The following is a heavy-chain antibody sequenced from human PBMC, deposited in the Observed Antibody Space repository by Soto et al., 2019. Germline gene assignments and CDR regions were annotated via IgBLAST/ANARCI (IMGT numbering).Heavy chain of an antibody. CDR1: EFSFSTYN. V-gene: IGHV3-21*01. D-gene: IGHD6-13*01. CDR3: ARDPAADGYYGMDV. Sequence: PGGSLRLSCVASEFSFSTYNMNWVRQAPGKGLEWVSFISSTSSHIHYADSVKGRFTISRDNAKNSLYLQMNSLRAEDTAVYYCARDPAADGYYGMDVWGQGTTVTVS. CDR2: ISSTSSHI. J-gene: IGHJ6*02.